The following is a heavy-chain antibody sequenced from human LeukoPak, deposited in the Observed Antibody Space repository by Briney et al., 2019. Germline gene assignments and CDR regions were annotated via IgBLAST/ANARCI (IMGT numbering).Heavy chain of an antibody. J-gene: IGHJ5*02. CDR3: AVITERNWLHP. CDR2: IKHSVST. V-gene: IGHV4-39*07. D-gene: IGHD3-16*01. CDR1: VDSISSSSSY. Sequence: PSETLSLTCTVSVDSISSSSSYWGWIRQPPGNGLEWIGEIKHSVSTTYSPSFKSRAPLSVDTSKNQFFLKLSSVAAADTAVYYCAVITERNWLHPWGKGTLLPVSS.